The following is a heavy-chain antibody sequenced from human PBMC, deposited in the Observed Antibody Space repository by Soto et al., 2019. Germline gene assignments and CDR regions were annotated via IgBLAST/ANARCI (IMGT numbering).Heavy chain of an antibody. V-gene: IGHV2-5*02. CDR2: IYWDDDK. D-gene: IGHD2-21*01. CDR3: AHRLRVVFRADDAFDI. Sequence: QITLKESGPTLVKPTQPLTLTCTFSGFSLSTSGVGVGWIRQPPGKALEWLALIYWDDDKRYSPSLKSRLTITKDTSKNQVVLTMTNMDPVDTATYYCAHRLRVVFRADDAFDIWGQGTMVTVSS. J-gene: IGHJ3*02. CDR1: GFSLSTSGVG.